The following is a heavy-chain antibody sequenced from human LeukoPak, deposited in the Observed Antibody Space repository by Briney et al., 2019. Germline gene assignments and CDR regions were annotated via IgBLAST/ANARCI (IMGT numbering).Heavy chain of an antibody. V-gene: IGHV3-30-3*01. J-gene: IGHJ4*02. Sequence: GGSLRLSWAASGFTFSSYAMHWVRQAPGKGLEWVAVISYDGSNKYYADSVKGRFTISRDNSKNTLYLQMNSLRAEDTAVYYCASSLRIAALEYWGQGTLVTVSS. D-gene: IGHD6-13*01. CDR1: GFTFSSYA. CDR2: ISYDGSNK. CDR3: ASSLRIAALEY.